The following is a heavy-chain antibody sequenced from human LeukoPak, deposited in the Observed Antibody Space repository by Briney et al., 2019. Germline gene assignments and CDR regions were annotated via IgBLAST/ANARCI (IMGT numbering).Heavy chain of an antibody. CDR3: ARSTTSWYPYYYYYYMDV. V-gene: IGHV1-8*01. CDR1: GYTFTSYD. D-gene: IGHD6-13*01. CDR2: MNPNSGNT. J-gene: IGHJ6*03. Sequence: ASVKVSCKASGYTFTSYDINWVRQATGQGLEWMGWMNPNSGNTGYAQKFQGRVTMTRNTSISTAYMELSSLRSEDTAVYYCARSTTSWYPYYYYYYMDVWGKGTTVTVSS.